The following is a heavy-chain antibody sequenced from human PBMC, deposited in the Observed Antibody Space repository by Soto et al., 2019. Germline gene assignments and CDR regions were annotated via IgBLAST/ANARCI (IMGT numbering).Heavy chain of an antibody. V-gene: IGHV4-38-2*01. CDR3: ARTGDYGWFDP. CDR2: IYHSGST. D-gene: IGHD4-17*01. J-gene: IGHJ5*02. Sequence: SETLSLTCAVSSYSVSSGYYWGWIRQPPGKGLEWIGSIYHSGSTYYNPSLKSRVTISVDTSKNQFSLKLSSVTAADTAVYYCARTGDYGWFDPWGQGTLVTVSS. CDR1: SYSVSSGYY.